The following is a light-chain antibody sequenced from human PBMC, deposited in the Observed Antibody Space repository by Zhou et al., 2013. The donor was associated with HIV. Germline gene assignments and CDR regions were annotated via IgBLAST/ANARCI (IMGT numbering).Light chain of an antibody. Sequence: DIQMTQSPSSLSASVGDRVIITCRASQSISSYLNWYQQKPGKAPKLLIYAASSLQSGVPSRFSGSGSGTDFTLTISSLQPEDFATYYCQQSYSTPTFGRRDRTVEIK. CDR1: QSISSY. CDR3: QQSYSTPT. CDR2: AAS. J-gene: IGKJ4*01. V-gene: IGKV1-39*01.